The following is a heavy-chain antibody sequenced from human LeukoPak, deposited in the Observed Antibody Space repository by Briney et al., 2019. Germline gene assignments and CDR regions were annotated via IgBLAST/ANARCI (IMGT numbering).Heavy chain of an antibody. CDR3: AKTRAETYDSSGYYPFPFDY. J-gene: IGHJ4*02. CDR2: IKQDGSEK. CDR1: GFTFSSYW. Sequence: GGSLRLSCAASGFTFSSYWMSWVRQAPGKGLEWVANIKQDGSEKYYVDSVKGRFTISRDNAKNSLYLQMNSLRAEDTAVYYCAKTRAETYDSSGYYPFPFDYWGQGTLVTVSS. D-gene: IGHD3-22*01. V-gene: IGHV3-7*03.